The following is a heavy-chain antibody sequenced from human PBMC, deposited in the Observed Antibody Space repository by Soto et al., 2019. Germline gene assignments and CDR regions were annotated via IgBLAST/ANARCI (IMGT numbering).Heavy chain of an antibody. D-gene: IGHD3-3*01. CDR2: ISYDGSKI. J-gene: IGHJ3*02. CDR1: GFTFSSHA. CDR3: ARDGEDVLRNIPGDAFDI. V-gene: IGHV3-30-3*01. Sequence: SLRLSCAASGFTFSSHAMHWVRQVTGKGLEWVAVISYDGSKIYYADSVKGRFTISRDNSKNTLYLQVNSLTAEDTAVYFCARDGEDVLRNIPGDAFDIWGQGTMVTVSS.